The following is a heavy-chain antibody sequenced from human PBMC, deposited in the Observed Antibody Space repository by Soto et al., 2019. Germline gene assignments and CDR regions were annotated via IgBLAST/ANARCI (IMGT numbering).Heavy chain of an antibody. CDR3: ARDTAIFGVEGPYDAFDI. CDR2: INAGNGNT. V-gene: IGHV1-3*01. J-gene: IGHJ3*02. Sequence: ASVKVSCKASGYTFTSYAMHWVRQAPGQRLEWMGWINAGNGNTKYSQKFQGRVTITRDTSASPAYMELSSLRSEDTAVYYCARDTAIFGVEGPYDAFDIWGQGTMVTVSS. CDR1: GYTFTSYA. D-gene: IGHD3-3*01.